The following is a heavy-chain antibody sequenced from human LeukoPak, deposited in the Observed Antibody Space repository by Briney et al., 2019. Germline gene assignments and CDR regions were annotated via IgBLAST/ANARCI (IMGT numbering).Heavy chain of an antibody. CDR3: AREDSSGWYSANDARMDY. CDR2: IWYDGSNK. V-gene: IGHV3-33*08. Sequence: GGSLRLSCAASGFTFSSYSMNWVRQAPGKGLEWVAVIWYDGSNKYYADSVKGRFTISRDNSKNTLYLQMNSLRAEDTAVYYCAREDSSGWYSANDARMDYWGQGTLVTVSS. CDR1: GFTFSSYS. J-gene: IGHJ4*02. D-gene: IGHD6-19*01.